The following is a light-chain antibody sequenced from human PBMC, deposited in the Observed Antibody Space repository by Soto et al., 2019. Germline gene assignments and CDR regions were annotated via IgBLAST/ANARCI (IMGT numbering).Light chain of an antibody. CDR2: GAS. V-gene: IGKV3-20*01. Sequence: EIVLTQSACTLSLSAGERATLSCRASQSFNSIYLAWYHQKPGQAPRLLIYGASSRATGIPDRFSVSGSGTDLTLTISRMEPEDLAVYYCHQYDSWTFGQGTKVDIK. CDR1: QSFNSIY. CDR3: HQYDSWT. J-gene: IGKJ1*01.